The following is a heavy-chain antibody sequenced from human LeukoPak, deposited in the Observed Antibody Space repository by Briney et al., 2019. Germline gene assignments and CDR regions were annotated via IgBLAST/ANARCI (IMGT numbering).Heavy chain of an antibody. V-gene: IGHV3-21*01. D-gene: IGHD3-22*01. CDR1: GFTFSSYS. J-gene: IGHJ4*02. Sequence: AGGSLRLSCAAYGFTFSSYSMNWVRQAPGKGLEWVSSISSSSSYIYYADSVKGRFTISRDNAKNSLYLQMNSLRAEDTAVYYCARDSSGYFDYWGQGTLVTVSS. CDR3: ARDSSGYFDY. CDR2: ISSSSSYI.